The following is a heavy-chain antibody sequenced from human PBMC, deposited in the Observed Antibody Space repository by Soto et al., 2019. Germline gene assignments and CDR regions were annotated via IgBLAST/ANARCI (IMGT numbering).Heavy chain of an antibody. J-gene: IGHJ5*02. CDR3: ANPGGRLTGFNWFDP. CDR1: GFTFSSYA. D-gene: IGHD1-26*01. V-gene: IGHV3-23*01. CDR2: ISGSGGST. Sequence: PGGSLRLSCAASGFTFSSYAMSWVRQAPGKGLEWVSAISGSGGSTYYADSVKGRFTISRDNSKNTLYLQMNSLRAEDTAVYYCANPGGRLTGFNWFDPWGQGTLVTVSS.